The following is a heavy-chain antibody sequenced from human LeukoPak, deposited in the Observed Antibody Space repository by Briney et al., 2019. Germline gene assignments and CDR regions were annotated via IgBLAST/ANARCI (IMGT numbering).Heavy chain of an antibody. CDR3: ARGRSCSKTGDH. D-gene: IGHD2-15*01. CDR2: IHPSGIF. V-gene: IGHV4-34*01. CDR1: GGSCDDYY. Sequence: SETLSLTCAVYGGSCDDYYCSWSRQPPGKGLEWIGEIHPSGIFYHNPSLMSRVTISIDTSKSQFSLRLTSVTAADTAFYCCARGRSCSKTGDHWGQGSLVTVSS. J-gene: IGHJ4*02.